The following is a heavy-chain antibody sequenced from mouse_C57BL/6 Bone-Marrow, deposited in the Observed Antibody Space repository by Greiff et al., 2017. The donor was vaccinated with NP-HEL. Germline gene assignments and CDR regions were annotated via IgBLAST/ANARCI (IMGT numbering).Heavy chain of an antibody. Sequence: VKLQQSDAELVKPGASVKISCKVSGYTFTDHTIHWMKQRPEQGLEWIGYIYPRDGSTKYNEKFKGKATLTADKSSSTAYMQLNSLTSEDSAVYFCARFVYYYGSSYRYFDYWGQGTTLTVSS. CDR3: ARFVYYYGSSYRYFDY. V-gene: IGHV1-78*01. CDR2: IYPRDGST. CDR1: GYTFTDHT. D-gene: IGHD1-1*01. J-gene: IGHJ2*01.